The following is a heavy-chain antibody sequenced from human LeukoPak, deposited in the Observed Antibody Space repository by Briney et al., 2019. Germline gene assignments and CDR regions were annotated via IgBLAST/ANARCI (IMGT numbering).Heavy chain of an antibody. CDR2: INHSGST. J-gene: IGHJ4*02. CDR3: ARGKRRSDFDY. V-gene: IGHV4-34*01. Sequence: GSLRLSCAASGFILSDAWMSWVRQPPGKGLEWIGEINHSGSTNYNPSLKSRVTISVDTSKNQFSLKLSSVTAADTAVYYCARGKRRSDFDYWAREPWSPSPQ. CDR1: GFILSDAW.